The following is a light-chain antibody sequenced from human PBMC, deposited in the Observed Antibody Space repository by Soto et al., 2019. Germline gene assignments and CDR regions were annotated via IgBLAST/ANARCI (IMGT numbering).Light chain of an antibody. CDR2: EVS. CDR3: SSYTSSSSYV. V-gene: IGLV2-14*01. J-gene: IGLJ1*01. Sequence: QSALTQPASVSGSPGQSITVSCTGTSNDVGSYNYVSWYQQHPGKAPKLMIYEVSYRPSGVSDRFSGSKTGNTASLTISGLHPEDEADYYCSSYTSSSSYVFGTGTKVTVL. CDR1: SNDVGSYNY.